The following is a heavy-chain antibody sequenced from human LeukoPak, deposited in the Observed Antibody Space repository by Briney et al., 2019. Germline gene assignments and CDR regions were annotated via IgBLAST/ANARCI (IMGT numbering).Heavy chain of an antibody. D-gene: IGHD4-17*01. J-gene: IGHJ4*02. CDR2: ISASGGST. CDR1: GFTFSSYA. Sequence: PGGSLRLSCAASGFTFSSYAMSWVRQAPGKGLEWVSTISASGGSTNYADSAKGRFTISRDNAKNTLYLHMNSLRAEDTAVYYCAREMSTVTSLAYWGQGTLVTVSS. V-gene: IGHV3-23*01. CDR3: AREMSTVTSLAY.